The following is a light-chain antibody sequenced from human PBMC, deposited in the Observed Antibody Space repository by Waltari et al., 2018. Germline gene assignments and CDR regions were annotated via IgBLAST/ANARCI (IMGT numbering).Light chain of an antibody. J-gene: IGLJ2*01. CDR2: EVS. V-gene: IGLV2-14*01. CDR3: SSYTTSSTRVV. Sequence: QSALTQPASVSGSPGHSITISCTGSSSAVGVYNYVSWYQQHPGKAPKLLIYEVSYRPSGVSYRFSGSKSGNTASLTISGLQAEDEADYYCSSYTTSSTRVVFGGGTTVTVL. CDR1: SSAVGVYNY.